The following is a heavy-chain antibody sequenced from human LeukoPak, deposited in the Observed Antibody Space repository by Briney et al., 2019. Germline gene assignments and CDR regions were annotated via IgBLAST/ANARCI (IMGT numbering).Heavy chain of an antibody. Sequence: ASVKVSCKASGYTFTSYGISWVRQAPGQGLEWMGWISAYMGKTNYAQKLQGRVTMTTDTSTCTAYMELRSLRSDDTAVYYCARDGVPLYYDFWSGYSYYYYYMDVWGKGTTVTVSS. CDR1: GYTFTSYG. J-gene: IGHJ6*03. D-gene: IGHD3-3*01. CDR2: ISAYMGKT. CDR3: ARDGVPLYYDFWSGYSYYYYYMDV. V-gene: IGHV1-18*01.